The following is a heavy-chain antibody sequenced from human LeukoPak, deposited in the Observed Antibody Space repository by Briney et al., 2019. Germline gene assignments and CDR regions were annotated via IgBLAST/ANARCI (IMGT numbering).Heavy chain of an antibody. CDR3: ARAPSAEDTFDI. CDR2: ISGDGVGT. CDR1: GFTFSRNA. D-gene: IGHD1-26*01. J-gene: IGHJ3*02. Sequence: AGGSLRLSCGGSGFTFSRNAMNWVRQAPGKGLEWVAAISGDGVGTYYADSVKGRFDISRDNSKNTLYLQMNSLRTEDTAVYYCARAPSAEDTFDIWGQGTMVTVSS. V-gene: IGHV3-23*01.